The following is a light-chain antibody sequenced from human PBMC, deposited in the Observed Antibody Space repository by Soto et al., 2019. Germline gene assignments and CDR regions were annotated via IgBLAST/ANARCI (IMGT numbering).Light chain of an antibody. V-gene: IGKV3-20*01. Sequence: EIVLTQSPGTLSLSPGERATLSCRASQSVTSNYLAWYQQKPGQAPRLLIYGASSSATGIPDRFSGSGSGTDFTLTISRLEPEDFAVYYCKQYGGSPVYTFGQGTKLEIK. CDR1: QSVTSNY. CDR2: GAS. J-gene: IGKJ2*01. CDR3: KQYGGSPVYT.